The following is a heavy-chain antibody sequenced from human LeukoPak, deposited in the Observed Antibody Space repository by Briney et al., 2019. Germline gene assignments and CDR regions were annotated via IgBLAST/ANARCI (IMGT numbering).Heavy chain of an antibody. CDR3: TPVMAEDRGF. CDR2: IKSNNDGGTT. Sequence: GGSLRLSCAASGFIFNKAWMTWVRQAPGKGPEWVGRIKSNNDGGTTDYASPVEGRFIISRDDSKNTIYLQMNRLIIDDTAIYYCTPVMAEDRGFWGQGTLVTVSS. J-gene: IGHJ4*02. D-gene: IGHD5-24*01. CDR1: GFIFNKAW. V-gene: IGHV3-15*01.